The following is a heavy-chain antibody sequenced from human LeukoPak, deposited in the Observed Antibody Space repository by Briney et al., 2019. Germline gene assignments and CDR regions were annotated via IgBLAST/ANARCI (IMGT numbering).Heavy chain of an antibody. Sequence: PSETLSLTCTVSGGPISSYYWSWIRQPPGKGLEWIGYIYYSGSTNYNPSLKSRVTISVDTSKNQFSLKLSSVTAADTAVYYCARVSPVTTAFDIWGQGTMVTVSS. CDR2: IYYSGST. D-gene: IGHD4-17*01. J-gene: IGHJ3*02. CDR3: ARVSPVTTAFDI. CDR1: GGPISSYY. V-gene: IGHV4-59*01.